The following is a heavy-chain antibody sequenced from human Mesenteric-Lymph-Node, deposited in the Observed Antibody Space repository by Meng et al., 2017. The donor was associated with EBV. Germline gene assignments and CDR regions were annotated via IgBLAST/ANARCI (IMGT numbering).Heavy chain of an antibody. CDR3: ARHVYGNVDY. CDR2: ISGSGTGT. D-gene: IGHD3-16*01. CDR1: GFSFSSYA. V-gene: IGHV3-23*01. J-gene: IGHJ4*02. Sequence: EGRVLGAGGGLVQPGGSLSFSCASSGFSFSSYAMSWVRQVPGKGLGWVSGISGSGTGTYYGDSAKGRFTISRDNSENTLYLQMNSLRAEDTAIYFCARHVYGNVDYWGQGTLVTVSS.